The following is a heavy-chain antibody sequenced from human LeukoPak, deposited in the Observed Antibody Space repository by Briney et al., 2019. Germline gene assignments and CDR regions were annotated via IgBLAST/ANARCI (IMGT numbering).Heavy chain of an antibody. CDR2: IKQDGSEK. CDR3: ARDNLHQDDH. V-gene: IGHV3-7*05. D-gene: IGHD2-2*01. J-gene: IGHJ5*02. Sequence: GGSLRLSCAASGFTFSAHRMTWVRQAPGKGLEWVAQIKQDGSEKYYVDSVKGRFTISRDNAKNSLFLQMSSLRTEDTAVYYCARDNLHQDDHWGQGTLATVSS. CDR1: GFTFSAHR.